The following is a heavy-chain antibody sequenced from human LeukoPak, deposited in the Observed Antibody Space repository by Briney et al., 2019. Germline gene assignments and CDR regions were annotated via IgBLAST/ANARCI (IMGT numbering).Heavy chain of an antibody. CDR1: GFTFSSYG. J-gene: IGHJ5*02. CDR3: TTWRYCSGGSCYSGWLDP. D-gene: IGHD2-15*01. CDR2: IKSKTDGGTT. V-gene: IGHV3-15*01. Sequence: GGSLRLSCAASGFTFSSYGMSWVRQAPGKGLEWVGRIKSKTDGGTTDYAAPVKGRFTISRDDSKNTLYLQMNSLKTEDTAVYYCTTWRYCSGGSCYSGWLDPWGQGTLVTVSS.